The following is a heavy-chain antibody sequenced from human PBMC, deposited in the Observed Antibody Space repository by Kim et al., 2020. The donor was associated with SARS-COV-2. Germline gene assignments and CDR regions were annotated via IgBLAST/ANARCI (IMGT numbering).Heavy chain of an antibody. CDR3: ARAGTIFGVVIAHFDY. Sequence: SETLSLTCTVSGGSISSGGYYWSWIRQHPGKGLEWIGYIYYSGSTYYNPSLKIRVTISVDTSKNQFSLKLSSVTAADTAVYYCARAGTIFGVVIAHFDYWGQGTLVTVSS. V-gene: IGHV4-31*03. CDR1: GGSISSGGYY. D-gene: IGHD3-3*01. J-gene: IGHJ4*02. CDR2: IYYSGST.